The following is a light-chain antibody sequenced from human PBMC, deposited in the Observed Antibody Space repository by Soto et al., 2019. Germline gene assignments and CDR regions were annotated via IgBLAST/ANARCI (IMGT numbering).Light chain of an antibody. CDR3: QHYRTS. V-gene: IGKV3-20*01. Sequence: EIVLTQSPGTLSLSPGERATLSCRASQSVSSSYLAWYRQKPGQAPRQLIYGASSRATGIPDRFSGSGSGTDFTLTITTLEPEDFAVYYCQHYRTSFGGGTRVEIK. J-gene: IGKJ4*01. CDR2: GAS. CDR1: QSVSSSY.